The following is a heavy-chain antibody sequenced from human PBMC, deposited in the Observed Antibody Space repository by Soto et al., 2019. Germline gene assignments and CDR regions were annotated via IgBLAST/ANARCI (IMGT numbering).Heavy chain of an antibody. V-gene: IGHV4-34*01. D-gene: IGHD3-3*01. CDR1: GGSFSGYY. CDR3: ARGRRYYDFWRKHMGWFDP. CDR2: INHSGST. J-gene: IGHJ5*02. Sequence: QVQLQQWGAGLLKPSETLSLTCAVYGGSFSGYYWSWIRQPPGKGLEWIGEINHSGSTNYNPSLKSRVTISVDTSKNQFSLKLSSVTAADTAVYYCARGRRYYDFWRKHMGWFDPWGQGTLVTVSS.